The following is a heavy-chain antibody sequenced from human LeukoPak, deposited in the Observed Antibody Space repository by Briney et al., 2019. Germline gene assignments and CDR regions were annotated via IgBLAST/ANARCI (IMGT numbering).Heavy chain of an antibody. CDR3: ARRYPGFGAGYYYYMDV. D-gene: IGHD3-10*01. Sequence: SQTLSLTFAISGDSVSSNSAAWNWIRQSPSRGLEWLGRTYYRSKWYNDYAVSVKSRITINPDTSKNQFSLQLNSVTAADTAVYYCARRYPGFGAGYYYYMDVWGKGTTVTISS. CDR2: TYYRSKWYN. V-gene: IGHV6-1*01. CDR1: GDSVSSNSAA. J-gene: IGHJ6*03.